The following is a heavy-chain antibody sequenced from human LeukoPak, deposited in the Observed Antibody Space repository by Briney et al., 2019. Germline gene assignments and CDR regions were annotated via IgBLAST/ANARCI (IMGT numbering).Heavy chain of an antibody. CDR3: ARGRGFVSSGWYGNYYFDY. V-gene: IGHV1-8*03. D-gene: IGHD6-19*01. CDR1: GYTFTSYD. J-gene: IGHJ4*02. CDR2: MNPNSGNT. Sequence: ASVKVSCKASGYTFTSYDINWVRQATGQGLEWMGWMNPNSGNTGCAQKFQGRVTITRNTSISTAYMELSSLRSEDTAVYYCARGRGFVSSGWYGNYYFDYWGQGTLVTVSS.